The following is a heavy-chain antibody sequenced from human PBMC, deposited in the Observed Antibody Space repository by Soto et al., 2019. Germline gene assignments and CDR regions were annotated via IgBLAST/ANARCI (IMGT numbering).Heavy chain of an antibody. D-gene: IGHD5-18*01. CDR2: IYSGGST. Sequence: EVQLVESGGGLIQPGGSLRLSCAASGFTVSSNYMSWVRQAPGKGLEWVSVIYSGGSTYYADSVKGRFTISRDNSKNTLYLQMNSLRAEDTAVYYCARHARGYSYGYYYGMDVWGQGTTVTVSS. J-gene: IGHJ6*02. CDR1: GFTVSSNY. CDR3: ARHARGYSYGYYYGMDV. V-gene: IGHV3-53*01.